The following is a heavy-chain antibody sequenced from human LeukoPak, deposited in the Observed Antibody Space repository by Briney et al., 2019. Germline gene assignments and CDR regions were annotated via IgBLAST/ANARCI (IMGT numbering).Heavy chain of an antibody. Sequence: GGSLRLSCAASGFTFSSYGMHWVRQAPGKGLEWVAFIRYDGSNKYYADSVKGRFTISRDNSKNTLYLQMNSLRAEDTAVYYCASSIAVAGTGGDYWGQGTLVTVSS. CDR3: ASSIAVAGTGGDY. CDR1: GFTFSSYG. J-gene: IGHJ4*02. D-gene: IGHD6-19*01. CDR2: IRYDGSNK. V-gene: IGHV3-30*02.